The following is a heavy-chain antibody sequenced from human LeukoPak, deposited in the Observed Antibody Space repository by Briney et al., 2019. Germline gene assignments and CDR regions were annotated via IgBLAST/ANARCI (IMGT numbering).Heavy chain of an antibody. CDR1: GGTFSNYA. Sequence: SMKVSCKASGGTFSNYAISWVRQAPGQGLEWMGGIMPIFDTADYAQKFQGRITITADESTSTVYMELSSLRSEDTAVYYCAREEERIAIFGVTNSRFDYWGQGTLVTVSS. V-gene: IGHV1-69*13. D-gene: IGHD3-3*01. CDR3: AREEERIAIFGVTNSRFDY. J-gene: IGHJ4*02. CDR2: IMPIFDTA.